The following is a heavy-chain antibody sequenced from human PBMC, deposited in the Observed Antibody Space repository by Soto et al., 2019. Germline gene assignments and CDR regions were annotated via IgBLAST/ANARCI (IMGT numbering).Heavy chain of an antibody. CDR3: TTGSVEGV. J-gene: IGHJ6*02. CDR1: GLTISDAW. Sequence: EVQLVESGGGLISPGGSLRLSCAGSGLTISDAWMNWVRQAPGKGLEWVGRIKTNTEGGTTDYAAAVEGRFAVSRDDLKNTLYLQMNSLKIGVTAVYYCTTGSVEGVWGQGTTVVVSS. CDR2: IKTNTEGGTT. V-gene: IGHV3-15*07. D-gene: IGHD2-15*01.